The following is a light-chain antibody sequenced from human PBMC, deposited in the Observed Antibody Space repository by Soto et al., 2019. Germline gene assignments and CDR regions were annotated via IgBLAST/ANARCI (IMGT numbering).Light chain of an antibody. V-gene: IGKV2-28*01. Sequence: DIVMTPSPLSLPVTPREPASISCRSNQRLLHSTGYNYLDWYQQRRGQAPRLLIYGASTRATGIPDRFSGGGSETDFILTISRVEPEDFAMYYCQHYENSPITFGPGTRLENK. CDR3: QHYENSPIT. CDR1: QRLLHSTGYNY. CDR2: GAS. J-gene: IGKJ5*01.